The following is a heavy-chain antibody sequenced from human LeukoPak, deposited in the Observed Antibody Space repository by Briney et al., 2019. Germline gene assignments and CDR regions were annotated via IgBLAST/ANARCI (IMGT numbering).Heavy chain of an antibody. J-gene: IGHJ3*02. CDR2: ISSSSSTI. CDR3: ARGNRDTAKVTYAFDI. V-gene: IGHV3-48*04. CDR1: GFTFSSYS. Sequence: PGGSLRLSCAASGFTFSSYSMNWVRQAPGKGLEWVSYISSSSSTIYYADSVKGRFTISRDNAKNSLYLQMNSLRAEDTAVYYCARGNRDTAKVTYAFDIWGQGTMVTVSS. D-gene: IGHD5-18*01.